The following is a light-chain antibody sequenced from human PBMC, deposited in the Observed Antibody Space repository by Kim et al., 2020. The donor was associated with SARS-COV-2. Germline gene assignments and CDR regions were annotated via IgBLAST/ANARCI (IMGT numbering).Light chain of an antibody. CDR1: QDIRND. J-gene: IGKJ5*01. Sequence: ASVGDRVTITGRASQDIRNDLGWYQQNPGRAPKRLIYGASSLQSGVPSRFSGIGSGTEFTLTISSVQPEDFATYFCLQHSTYPITFGQGTRLEIK. CDR2: GAS. V-gene: IGKV1-17*01. CDR3: LQHSTYPIT.